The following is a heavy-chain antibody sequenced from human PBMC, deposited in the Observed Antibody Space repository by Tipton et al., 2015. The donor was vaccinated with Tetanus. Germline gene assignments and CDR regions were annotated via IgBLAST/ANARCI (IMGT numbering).Heavy chain of an antibody. CDR1: GGSISRYY. Sequence: TLSLTCTISGGSISRYYWAWIRQTPGKGLEWIGYNYYSGSTNYNPSLKSRVTISVDTSKNQFSLKLSSVTAADTAVYYCARGTGDYWGQGTLVTVSS. J-gene: IGHJ4*02. CDR2: NYYSGST. V-gene: IGHV4-59*01. D-gene: IGHD1-14*01. CDR3: ARGTGDY.